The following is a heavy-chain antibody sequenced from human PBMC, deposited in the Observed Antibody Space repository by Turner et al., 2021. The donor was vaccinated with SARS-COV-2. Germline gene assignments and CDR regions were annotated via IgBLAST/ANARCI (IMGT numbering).Heavy chain of an antibody. D-gene: IGHD3-22*01. CDR2: ISSSSSYI. CDR3: ARRMPNYYDSSGYYLDAFDI. J-gene: IGHJ3*02. Sequence: EVQLVESGGGLVKPGGSLRLSCAASGFTFSSYTMNWVRQAQGKGLEWVSSISSSSSYIYYADSVKGRFTISRDNAKNSLYLQMNSLGAEDTAVYYCARRMPNYYDSSGYYLDAFDIWGQGTMVTVSS. CDR1: GFTFSSYT. V-gene: IGHV3-21*01.